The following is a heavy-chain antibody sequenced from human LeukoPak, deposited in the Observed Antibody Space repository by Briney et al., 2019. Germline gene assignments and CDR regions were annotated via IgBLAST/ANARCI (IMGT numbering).Heavy chain of an antibody. CDR1: GFTFSDYY. CDR3: ARDRLGPTSRGYFFDY. V-gene: IGHV3-11*04. J-gene: IGHJ4*02. CDR2: ISSSGSTI. D-gene: IGHD3-16*01. Sequence: GGSLRLSCAASGFTFSDYYMSWIRQAPGKGLEWVSYISSSGSTIYYADSVKGRFTISRDNAKNSVFLQMNSLRVEDTAVYYCARDRLGPTSRGYFFDYWGQGTLVTVSS.